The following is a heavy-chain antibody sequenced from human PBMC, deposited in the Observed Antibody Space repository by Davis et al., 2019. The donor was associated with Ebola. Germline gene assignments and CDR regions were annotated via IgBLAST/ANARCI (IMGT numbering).Heavy chain of an antibody. CDR2: TYYTSKWFN. J-gene: IGHJ4*02. CDR1: VHSLSCHNGA. Sequence: HSQTLSLTCSLSVHSLSCHNGAWNWIRQSPSRGLEWLGRTYYTSKWFNDYAVTIKSRIIINADTSKNQLSLQLNSVTPEDTAIYYCARGWLRSKFDYWGPGTLVSVSS. D-gene: IGHD5-12*01. V-gene: IGHV6-1*01. CDR3: ARGWLRSKFDY.